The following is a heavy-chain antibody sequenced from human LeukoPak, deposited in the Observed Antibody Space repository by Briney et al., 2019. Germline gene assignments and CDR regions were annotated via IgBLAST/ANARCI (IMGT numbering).Heavy chain of an antibody. J-gene: IGHJ6*02. D-gene: IGHD1-26*01. CDR2: IKQDGSEK. CDR3: AKDSELSYLIYGMDV. V-gene: IGHV3-7*01. Sequence: GGSLRLSCAASGFTFSNYWMSWVRQAPGKGLEWVANIKQDGSEKYYVDSVRGRFTISRDNAKISLYLQMNSLRAEDTAVYYCAKDSELSYLIYGMDVWGQGTTVTVSS. CDR1: GFTFSNYW.